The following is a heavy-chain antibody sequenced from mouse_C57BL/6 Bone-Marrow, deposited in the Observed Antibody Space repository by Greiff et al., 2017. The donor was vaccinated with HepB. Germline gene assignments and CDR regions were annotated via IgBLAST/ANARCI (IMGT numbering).Heavy chain of an antibody. Sequence: QVQLKQSGPELVKPGASVKISCKASGYAFSSSWMNWVKQRPGKGLEWIGRIYPGDGDTNYNGKFKGKATLTADKSSSTAYMQLSSLTSEDSAVYFCARGGLRRGSPYWGQGTLVTVSA. V-gene: IGHV1-82*01. CDR2: IYPGDGDT. J-gene: IGHJ3*01. CDR3: ARGGLRRGSPY. D-gene: IGHD2-4*01. CDR1: GYAFSSSW.